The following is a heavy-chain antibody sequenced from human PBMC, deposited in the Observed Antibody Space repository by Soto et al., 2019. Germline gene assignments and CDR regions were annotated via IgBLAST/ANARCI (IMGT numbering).Heavy chain of an antibody. V-gene: IGHV3-23*01. CDR1: GFSFSSFA. Sequence: EVQLLESGGGLAQSGGSLRLSCAASGFSFSSFAMTWVRQAPGKGLEWVSVISSGGGRTFYADSVKGRFTISRDNSNNKVYLQMSSLRADDTAVYYCAKGVTGNPLRFFDYWGQGTLVTVSS. CDR2: ISSGGGRT. J-gene: IGHJ4*02. CDR3: AKGVTGNPLRFFDY. D-gene: IGHD3-10*01.